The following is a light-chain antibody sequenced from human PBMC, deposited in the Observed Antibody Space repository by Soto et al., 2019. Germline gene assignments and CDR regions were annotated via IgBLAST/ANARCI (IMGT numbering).Light chain of an antibody. J-gene: IGKJ5*01. CDR1: QFLSSY. CDR2: DST. Sequence: EVVLTQSPLTLSLCRSARGALSCRASQFLSSYLAWYRQIPGQPPRLLIYDSTNRAAGIPARFSGSRSGTDFTLTISSVEPEDFAMYYCHQRNQFGQGTRLEIK. V-gene: IGKV3-11*01. CDR3: HQRNQ.